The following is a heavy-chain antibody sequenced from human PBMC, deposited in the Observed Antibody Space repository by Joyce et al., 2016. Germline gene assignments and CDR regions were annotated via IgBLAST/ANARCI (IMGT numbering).Heavy chain of an antibody. J-gene: IGHJ4*02. Sequence: QLLLQESGPGLVKTSQTLSLTCAVSGDSFTTGGYAWNWIRQPPGKGLEWIGDIYHSGNTHFTPSLQSRVTISLDRSKSQFSLKLSSVTAVDTAVYYCARAPRGPGYFDSWGQGTLVTVSS. V-gene: IGHV4-30-2*01. D-gene: IGHD3-10*01. CDR1: GDSFTTGGYA. CDR3: ARAPRGPGYFDS. CDR2: IYHSGNT.